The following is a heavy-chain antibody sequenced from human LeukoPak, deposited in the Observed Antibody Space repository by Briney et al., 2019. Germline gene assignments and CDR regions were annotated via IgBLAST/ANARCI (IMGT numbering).Heavy chain of an antibody. Sequence: PGGSLRLSCAASGFTFSNYAMTWVRQAPGKGLEWVSAISGNGATTRYADSVKGRFTISRDNSENALYLQMNSLRAEDTAVYYCAKVDNLVVVPSAIREDWFDPWGQGSLVTVSA. CDR2: ISGNGATT. J-gene: IGHJ5*02. CDR3: AKVDNLVVVPSAIREDWFDP. CDR1: GFTFSNYA. V-gene: IGHV3-23*01. D-gene: IGHD2-2*01.